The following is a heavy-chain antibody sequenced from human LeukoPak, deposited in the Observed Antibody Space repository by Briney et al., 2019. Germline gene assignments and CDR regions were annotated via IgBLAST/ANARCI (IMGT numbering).Heavy chain of an antibody. CDR3: ARAKGVRRGGYYFDY. J-gene: IGHJ4*02. V-gene: IGHV3-30-3*01. D-gene: IGHD3-3*01. Sequence: PGGSLRLSCAASGFTFSSYAMHWVRQAPGKGLEWVAVISYDGSNKYYADSVKGRFTISRDNSKNTLYLQMNSLRAEDTAVYYCARAKGVRRGGYYFDYWGQGTLVTVSS. CDR2: ISYDGSNK. CDR1: GFTFSSYA.